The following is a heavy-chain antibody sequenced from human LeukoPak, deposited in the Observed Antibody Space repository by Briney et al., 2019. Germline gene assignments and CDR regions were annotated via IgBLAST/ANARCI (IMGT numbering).Heavy chain of an antibody. D-gene: IGHD5-18*01. CDR3: ARISYGSFDY. CDR1: GFTVSSNY. V-gene: IGHV3-53*01. Sequence: PGGSLRLSCAASGFTVSSNYMSRVRQAPGKGLEWVSVIYSGGSTYYADSVKGRFTISRDNSKNTMYLQMNSLRAEDTAVYYCARISYGSFDYWGQGTLVTVSS. CDR2: IYSGGST. J-gene: IGHJ4*02.